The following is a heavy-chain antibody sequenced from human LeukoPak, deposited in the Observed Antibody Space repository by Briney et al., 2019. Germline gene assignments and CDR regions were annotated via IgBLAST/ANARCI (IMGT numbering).Heavy chain of an antibody. CDR1: GFTFSSYA. Sequence: AGGSLRLSCAASGFTFSSYAMHWVRQAPGKGLEWVAVISYDGSNKYYADSVKGRFTISRDNAKNSLYLQMNSLRAEDTAVYYCARPYYGSGSYGYYYYGMDVWGKGTTVTVSS. D-gene: IGHD3-10*01. CDR3: ARPYYGSGSYGYYYYGMDV. J-gene: IGHJ6*04. V-gene: IGHV3-30-3*01. CDR2: ISYDGSNK.